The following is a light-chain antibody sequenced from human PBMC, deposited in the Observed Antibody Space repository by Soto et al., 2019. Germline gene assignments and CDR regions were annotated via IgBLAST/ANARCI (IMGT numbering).Light chain of an antibody. CDR1: RSNIGAGYD. Sequence: QSVLTQPPSLSGAPGQRVTIACTGSRSNIGAGYDVHWYQHLPGRAPKLLIYANTNRPSGVPDRFSGSKSGNTASLTISGLQAEDEADYYCSSYTSSSLYVFGTGTKLTVL. CDR3: SSYTSSSLYV. V-gene: IGLV1-40*01. J-gene: IGLJ1*01. CDR2: ANT.